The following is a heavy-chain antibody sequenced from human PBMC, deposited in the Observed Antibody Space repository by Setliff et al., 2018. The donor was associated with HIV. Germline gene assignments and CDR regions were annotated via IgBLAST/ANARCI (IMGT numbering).Heavy chain of an antibody. V-gene: IGHV4-61*01. Sequence: SETLSLTCTVSGGSISTGNYYWSWIRQPPGKGLEWIGYIYYTGSTNYNPSLKSRVTISVDTSKNQFSLKLSSVTAADTAVYYCARAIGDASGGGLDVWGPGTTVTVSS. CDR1: GGSISTGNYY. CDR2: IYYTGST. CDR3: ARAIGDASGGGLDV. D-gene: IGHD2-15*01. J-gene: IGHJ6*02.